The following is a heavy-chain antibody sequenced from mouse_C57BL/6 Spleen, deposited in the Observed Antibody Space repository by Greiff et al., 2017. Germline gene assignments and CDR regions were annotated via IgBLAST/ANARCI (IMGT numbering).Heavy chain of an antibody. V-gene: IGHV5-17*01. CDR2: ISSGGSTI. CDR1: GFTFSDYG. J-gene: IGHJ3*01. D-gene: IGHD2-3*01. CDR3: ARHGYSSWFAY. Sequence: EVQVVESGGGLVKPGGSLKLSCAASGFTFSDYGMHWVHPAPEKGLEWVAYISSGGSTIYYADTVKGRFTISRDNAKNTLFLQMTSLRSEDTAMYYCARHGYSSWFAYWGQGTLVTVSA.